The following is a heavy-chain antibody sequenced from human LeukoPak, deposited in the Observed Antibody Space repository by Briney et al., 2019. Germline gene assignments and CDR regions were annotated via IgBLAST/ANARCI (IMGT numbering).Heavy chain of an antibody. CDR3: AKDQYYDYVWGSYQADY. D-gene: IGHD3-16*02. CDR1: GGSISSYY. J-gene: IGHJ4*02. CDR2: IYTSGST. Sequence: SETLSLTCTVSGGSISSYYWSWIRQPAGKGLEWIGRIYTSGSTNYNPSLKSRVTMSVDTSKNQFSLKLSSVTAEDTAVYYCAKDQYYDYVWGSYQADYWGQGTLVTVSS. V-gene: IGHV4-4*07.